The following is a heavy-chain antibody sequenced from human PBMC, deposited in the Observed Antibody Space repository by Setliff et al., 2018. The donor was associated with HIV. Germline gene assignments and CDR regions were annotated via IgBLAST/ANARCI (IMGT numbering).Heavy chain of an antibody. CDR3: ARNLDTSANYFTPFFDY. CDR1: GDSITSRDSC. Sequence: SETLSLTCTVSGDSITSRDSCWGWIRQPPGKGLEWIGSVYYSGSTYYNPSLKSRVIISLDTSKKQVSLKVTSVTAADTALYYCARNLDTSANYFTPFFDYWGQATLVTVSS. CDR2: VYYSGST. D-gene: IGHD3-22*01. V-gene: IGHV4-39*07. J-gene: IGHJ4*02.